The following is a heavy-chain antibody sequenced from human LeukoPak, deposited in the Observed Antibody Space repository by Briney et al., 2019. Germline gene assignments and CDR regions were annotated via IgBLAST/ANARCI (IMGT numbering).Heavy chain of an antibody. CDR3: ARDRAVKARIGGMDV. Sequence: GRSLRLSCAASGFTFSGYSMNWVRQAPGKGLEWVSYISESSSYIYFADSVKGRFTISRDNGKNSLYLQMNSLRGDDTGIYYCARDRAVKARIGGMDVWGQGTTVTVSS. J-gene: IGHJ6*02. V-gene: IGHV3-21*04. CDR1: GFTFSGYS. D-gene: IGHD5-12*01. CDR2: ISESSSYI.